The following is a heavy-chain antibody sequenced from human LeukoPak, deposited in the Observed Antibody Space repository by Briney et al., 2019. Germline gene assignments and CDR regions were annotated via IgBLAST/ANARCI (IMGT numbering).Heavy chain of an antibody. CDR3: ARGYSGSSFRYYYYYMDV. J-gene: IGHJ6*03. Sequence: GGSLRLSCAASGFTFSSYSMSWVRQAPGKGLEWVSGINWNGGSTGYADSVKGRFTISRDNAKNSLYLQMNSLRAEDTALYYCARGYSGSSFRYYYYYMDVWGKGTTVTVSS. CDR2: INWNGGST. D-gene: IGHD3-10*01. CDR1: GFTFSSYS. V-gene: IGHV3-20*04.